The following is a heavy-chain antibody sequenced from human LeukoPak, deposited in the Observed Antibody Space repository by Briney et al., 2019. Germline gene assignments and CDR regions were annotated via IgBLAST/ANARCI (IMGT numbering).Heavy chain of an antibody. CDR2: IYYSGTT. CDR3: ARGVYIAAAQYGY. D-gene: IGHD6-13*01. Sequence: SETLSLTCTVSGGSISSYYRSWLRQPPGQGREWFGYIYYSGTTNYNPSLKSRVTISVDTSKNQFSLKLSSVTAADTAVYYCARGVYIAAAQYGYWGQGTLVTVSS. CDR1: GGSISSYY. V-gene: IGHV4-59*01. J-gene: IGHJ4*02.